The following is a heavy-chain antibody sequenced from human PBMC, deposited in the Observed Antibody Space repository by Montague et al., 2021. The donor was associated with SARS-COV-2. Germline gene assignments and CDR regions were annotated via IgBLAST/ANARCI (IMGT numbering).Heavy chain of an antibody. CDR3: ARHYSATLPAVY. Sequence: SETRSLTCTVSGGSISSFYWSWFRQPPGKGLEWIGYISDSGSTNYNPSLTSRVTTSVGTSKNQFSLKVNSVTAADTAVYYCARHYSATLPAVYWGQGTLVTVSS. J-gene: IGHJ4*02. V-gene: IGHV4-59*08. CDR2: ISDSGST. D-gene: IGHD2-15*01. CDR1: GGSISSFY.